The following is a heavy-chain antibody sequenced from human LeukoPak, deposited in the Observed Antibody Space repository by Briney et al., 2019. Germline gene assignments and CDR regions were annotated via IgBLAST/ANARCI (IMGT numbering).Heavy chain of an antibody. V-gene: IGHV4-59*01. CDR1: GGSISSYY. Sequence: PSETLSLTCTVSGGSISSYYWSWIRQPPGKALEWIGYIYYSGSTNYNPSLKSRVTISVVTSKNQFSLKLSSVTAADTAVYYCARRRFGEFHDYWGQGTLVTVSS. CDR2: IYYSGST. CDR3: ARRRFGEFHDY. J-gene: IGHJ4*02. D-gene: IGHD3-10*01.